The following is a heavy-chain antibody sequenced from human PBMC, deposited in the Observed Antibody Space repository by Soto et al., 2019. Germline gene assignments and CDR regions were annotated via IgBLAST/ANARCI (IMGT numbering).Heavy chain of an antibody. D-gene: IGHD3-3*01. CDR2: ISGSGGST. CDR3: AKESGITIFGVSVRYGMDV. V-gene: IGHV3-23*01. Sequence: LRLSCAASGFTFSSYAMSWVRQAPGKGLEWVSAISGSGGSTYYADSVKGRFTISRDNSKNTLYLQTNSLRAEDTAVYYCAKESGITIFGVSVRYGMDVWGPGTTVTVSS. CDR1: GFTFSSYA. J-gene: IGHJ6*02.